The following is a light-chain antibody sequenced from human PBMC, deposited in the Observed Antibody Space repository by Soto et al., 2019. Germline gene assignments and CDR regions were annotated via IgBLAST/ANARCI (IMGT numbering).Light chain of an antibody. V-gene: IGKV1-5*01. J-gene: IGKJ1*01. CDR2: DAS. CDR3: QQYNSYST. CDR1: QSISSW. Sequence: DILMTQSPSTLSVSPVDRVKITCRASQSISSWLAWYQQKPGKAPKLLIYDASSLESGVPSRFSGSGSGTEFTLTISSLQPDDFATYYCQQYNSYSTFGQGTKVDI.